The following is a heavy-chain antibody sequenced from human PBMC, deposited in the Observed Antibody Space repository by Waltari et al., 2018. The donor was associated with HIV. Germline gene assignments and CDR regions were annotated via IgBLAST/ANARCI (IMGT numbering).Heavy chain of an antibody. J-gene: IGHJ3*02. CDR3: ARGTLVRGSSSAWYPYAFDI. D-gene: IGHD6-19*01. V-gene: IGHV4-59*01. CDR2: IYYSGST. CDR1: DGSITSYY. Sequence: QVQLQESGPGLVKPSETLSLTCTVSDGSITSYYWSWIRPPPGKGLEWIGYIYYSGSTNYNPSLKSRVTISVDTPKNQFSLKLTSVTAADTAVYYCARGTLVRGSSSAWYPYAFDIWGQGTMVTVSS.